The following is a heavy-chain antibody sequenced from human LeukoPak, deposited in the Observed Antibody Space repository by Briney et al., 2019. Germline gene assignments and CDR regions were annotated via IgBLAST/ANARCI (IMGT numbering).Heavy chain of an antibody. CDR2: IIPILGTA. J-gene: IGHJ6*03. CDR1: GGTFNSYG. V-gene: IGHV1-69*10. Sequence: SVKVSCKASGGTFNSYGIIWVRQAPGQGLEWMGVIIPILGTANYAQKFQGRVTITADKSTTTAYMELSNLRSEDTAVYYCGRGARPPHYYYYMDVWGKGNTVTVSS. D-gene: IGHD5-12*01. CDR3: GRGARPPHYYYYMDV.